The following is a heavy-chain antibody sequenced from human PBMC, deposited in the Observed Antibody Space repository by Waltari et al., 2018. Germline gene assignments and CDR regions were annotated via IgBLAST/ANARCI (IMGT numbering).Heavy chain of an antibody. CDR3: AREPLDFWSGSYYFDY. CDR2: IYYSGST. D-gene: IGHD3-3*01. CDR1: GGSISRHY. V-gene: IGHV4-59*11. Sequence: QVQLQESGPGLVKPSETLSLTCTVSGGSISRHYWSWLRQPPGKGLEWIGYIYYSGSTNYNPSLKSRVTISVDTSKNQFSLKLSSVTAADTAVYYCAREPLDFWSGSYYFDYWGQGTLVTVSS. J-gene: IGHJ4*02.